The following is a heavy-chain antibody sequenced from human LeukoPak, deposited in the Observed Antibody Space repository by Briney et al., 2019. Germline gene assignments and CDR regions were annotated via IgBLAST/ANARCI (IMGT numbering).Heavy chain of an antibody. CDR2: INHSGST. V-gene: IGHV4-34*01. J-gene: IGHJ5*02. Sequence: SETLSLTCAVYGGSFSGYYWSWIRQPPGKGLEWIGEINHSGSTNYNPSLKSRVTISVDTSKNQFPLKLSSVTAADTAVYYCASGRYYYDSSGPPTWGQGTLVTVSS. D-gene: IGHD3-22*01. CDR3: ASGRYYYDSSGPPT. CDR1: GGSFSGYY.